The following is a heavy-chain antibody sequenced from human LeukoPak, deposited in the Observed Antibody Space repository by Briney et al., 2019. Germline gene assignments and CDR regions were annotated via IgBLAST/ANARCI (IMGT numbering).Heavy chain of an antibody. CDR2: ISGSGGST. D-gene: IGHD6-13*01. J-gene: IGHJ5*02. V-gene: IGHV3-23*01. CDR3: AKERFSSWPRLKSPNH. Sequence: PGGSLRLSCAASGFTFSSYAMSWVRQAPGKGLEWVSAISGSGGSTYYADSVKGRFTISRDNSKNTLYLQMNSLRAEDTAVYYCAKERFSSWPRLKSPNHWGQGTLVTVSS. CDR1: GFTFSSYA.